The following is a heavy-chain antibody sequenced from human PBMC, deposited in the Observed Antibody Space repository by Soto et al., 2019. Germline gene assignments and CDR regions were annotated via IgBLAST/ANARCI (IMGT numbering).Heavy chain of an antibody. CDR3: ARKICDSDTGPNFQYYFDS. CDR2: IDPSYSQT. CDR1: GYSFPGYW. V-gene: IGHV5-10-1*01. Sequence: GESLKISCKGSGYSFPGYWITWVRQKPGKGLEWMGRIDPSYSQTNYSPSFRGHVPIPVTKSTTTVFLQWSSVRASEAAMYYCARKICDSDTGPNFQYYFDSWGQGTPVTVSS. J-gene: IGHJ4*02. D-gene: IGHD5-18*01.